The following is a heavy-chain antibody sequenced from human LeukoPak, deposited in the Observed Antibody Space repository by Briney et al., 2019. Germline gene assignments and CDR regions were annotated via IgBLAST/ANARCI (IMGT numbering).Heavy chain of an antibody. CDR2: IWYDGSNK. CDR3: LAFGVVTTDY. Sequence: PGGSLRLSCAASGFTFSSYGMHWVRQAPGKGLEWVAVIWYDGSNKYYADSVKGRFTISRDNSKNTLYLQMNSLRAEDTAVYYCLAFGVVTTDYWGQGTLVTVSS. J-gene: IGHJ4*02. CDR1: GFTFSSYG. V-gene: IGHV3-33*01. D-gene: IGHD3-3*01.